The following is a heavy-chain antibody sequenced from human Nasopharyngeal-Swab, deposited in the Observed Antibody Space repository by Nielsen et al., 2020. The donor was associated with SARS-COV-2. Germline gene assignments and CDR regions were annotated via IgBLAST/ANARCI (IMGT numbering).Heavy chain of an antibody. D-gene: IGHD3-22*01. J-gene: IGHJ4*02. CDR2: IYSGGST. Sequence: GESLKISCAASGFTVSSNYMSWVRQAPGKGLEWVSVIYSGGSTYYADSVKGRFTISRDNSKNTLYLQMNSLRAEDTAVYYCVRHRPYYYDSSDYDLWGQGALVIVGS. CDR3: VRHRPYYYDSSDYDL. CDR1: GFTVSSNY. V-gene: IGHV3-53*01.